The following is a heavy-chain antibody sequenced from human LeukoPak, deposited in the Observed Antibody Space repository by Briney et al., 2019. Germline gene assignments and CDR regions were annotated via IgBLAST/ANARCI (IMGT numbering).Heavy chain of an antibody. Sequence: GGSLRLSCAASGFTFSSYGMHWVRQAPGKGLEWVSYISSSGSSIYYADSVKGRFTSSRDNAKNSLYLQMNSLRAEDTAVYYCARGSNGWSYYYYYMDVWGKGTTVTVSS. CDR1: GFTFSSYG. J-gene: IGHJ6*03. D-gene: IGHD6-19*01. CDR3: ARGSNGWSYYYYYMDV. V-gene: IGHV3-48*04. CDR2: ISSSGSSI.